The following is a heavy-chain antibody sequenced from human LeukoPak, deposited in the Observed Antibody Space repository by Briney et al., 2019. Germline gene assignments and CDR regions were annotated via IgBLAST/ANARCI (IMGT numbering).Heavy chain of an antibody. J-gene: IGHJ4*02. CDR2: INPNSGGT. Sequence: ASVKVSCKASEYTFTGYYMHWVRQAPGQGLEWMGWINPNSGGTNYAQKFQGRVTMTRDTSISTAYMELSRLRSDDTAVYYCASPYDSSGSWNYWGQGTLVTVSS. D-gene: IGHD3-22*01. V-gene: IGHV1-2*02. CDR3: ASPYDSSGSWNY. CDR1: EYTFTGYY.